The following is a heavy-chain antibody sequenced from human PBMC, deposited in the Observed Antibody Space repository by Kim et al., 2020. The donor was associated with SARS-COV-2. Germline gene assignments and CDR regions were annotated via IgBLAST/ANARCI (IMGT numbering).Heavy chain of an antibody. D-gene: IGHD3-10*01. CDR2: IIPIFGTA. Sequence: SVKVSCKASGGTFSSYAISWVRQAPGQGLEWMGGIIPIFGTANYAQKFQGRVTITADESTSTAYMELRSLRSEDTAVYYCASVQYYYGSGSYYPDYWGQGTLVTVSS. V-gene: IGHV1-69*13. CDR3: ASVQYYYGSGSYYPDY. J-gene: IGHJ4*02. CDR1: GGTFSSYA.